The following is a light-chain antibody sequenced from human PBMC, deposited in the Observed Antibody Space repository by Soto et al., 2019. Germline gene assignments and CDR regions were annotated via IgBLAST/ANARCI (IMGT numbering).Light chain of an antibody. V-gene: IGLV1-44*01. CDR3: AAWDDNLTAWV. CDR1: TSNIGGHA. Sequence: QSVVTQPPSASATPGQRVTISCSGSTSNIGGHAVNWYQQLPGSAPKLLIYSDNQRPLGVPDRFSGSKSGASASLAISGLQPDDEADYYFAAWDDNLTAWVSGGGPKLTVL. J-gene: IGLJ3*02. CDR2: SDN.